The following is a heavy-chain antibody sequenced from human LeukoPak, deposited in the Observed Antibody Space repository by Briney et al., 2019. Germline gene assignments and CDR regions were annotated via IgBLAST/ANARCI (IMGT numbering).Heavy chain of an antibody. CDR3: ARVGTEFHIDY. CDR1: GFTFSSYS. J-gene: IGHJ4*02. D-gene: IGHD2-21*01. Sequence: PGGSLRLSCAASGFTFSSYSMNWVRQAPGKGLEWVSYISSSSSTIYYADSVKGRFTISRDNAKNSLYLQMNSLRAEDTAVYYCARVGTEFHIDYWGQGTLATVSS. V-gene: IGHV3-48*01. CDR2: ISSSSSTI.